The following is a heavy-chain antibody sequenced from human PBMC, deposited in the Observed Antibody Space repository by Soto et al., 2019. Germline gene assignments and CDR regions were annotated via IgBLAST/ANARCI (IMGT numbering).Heavy chain of an antibody. V-gene: IGHV4-39*07. CDR1: GDSNHRDKYY. CDR3: ARGELELRDYYYYYVMDV. J-gene: IGHJ6*01. D-gene: IGHD1-7*01. CDR2: INFRGNT. Sequence: PATLSLTCSASGDSNHRDKYYSCWIRQPTGKGLEWIGKINFRGNTYYNPSLQSRVTISVDTSKNQFSLKLSSVTAADTAVYYCARGELELRDYYYYYVMDVWGQGTTVTVSS.